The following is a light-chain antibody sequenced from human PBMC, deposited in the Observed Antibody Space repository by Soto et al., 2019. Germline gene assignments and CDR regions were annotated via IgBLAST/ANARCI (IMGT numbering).Light chain of an antibody. CDR2: GAS. CDR3: QHYVTSITT. Sequence: EIVLTQSPGTLSLSPGERATLSCRASQSVTSNYLAWYQQKPGQAPRLLIFGASIRVTGIPDRFIGSGSGTDFTLTISRLEPEDFAVYYCQHYVTSITTCGEGTKVNIK. V-gene: IGKV3-20*01. J-gene: IGKJ1*01. CDR1: QSVTSNY.